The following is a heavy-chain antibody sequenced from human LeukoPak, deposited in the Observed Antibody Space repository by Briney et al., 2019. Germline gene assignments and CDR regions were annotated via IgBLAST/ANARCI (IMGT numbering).Heavy chain of an antibody. Sequence: SGPGLVKPSETLSLTCTVSGGSISSYYWSWIRQPPGKGLEWIGYIYYSGSTNYNPSLKSRVTISVDTSKNQFSLKLSSVTAADTAVYYCARANPRAVAGHFNPWGQGTLVTVSS. J-gene: IGHJ5*02. CDR3: ARANPRAVAGHFNP. D-gene: IGHD6-19*01. CDR2: IYYSGST. CDR1: GGSISSYY. V-gene: IGHV4-59*01.